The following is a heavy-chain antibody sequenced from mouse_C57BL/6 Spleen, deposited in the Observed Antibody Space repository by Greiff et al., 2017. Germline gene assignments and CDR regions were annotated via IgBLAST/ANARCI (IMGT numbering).Heavy chain of an antibody. Sequence: EVQLVESEGGLVQPGSSMKLSCTASGFTFSDYYMAWVRQVPEKGLEWVANINYDGSSTYYLDSLKSRFIISRDNAKNILYLQMSSLKSEDTATYYCARGSYYYGSSGWYFDVWGTGTTVTVSS. V-gene: IGHV5-16*01. CDR1: GFTFSDYY. D-gene: IGHD1-1*01. J-gene: IGHJ1*03. CDR3: ARGSYYYGSSGWYFDV. CDR2: INYDGSST.